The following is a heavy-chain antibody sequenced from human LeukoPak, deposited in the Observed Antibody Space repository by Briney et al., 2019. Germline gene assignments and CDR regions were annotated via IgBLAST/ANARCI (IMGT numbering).Heavy chain of an antibody. CDR1: GFTFSSYS. CDR2: ISSSSSYI. D-gene: IGHD1-26*01. Sequence: GVSLRLSCAASGFTFSSYSMTWVRQAPGKGLEWVSSISSSSSYIYYADSVKGRFTISRDNAKNSLYLQMNSLRAEDTAVYYCARDSRRGELLILFNPWGQGTLVTVSS. CDR3: ARDSRRGELLILFNP. V-gene: IGHV3-21*01. J-gene: IGHJ5*02.